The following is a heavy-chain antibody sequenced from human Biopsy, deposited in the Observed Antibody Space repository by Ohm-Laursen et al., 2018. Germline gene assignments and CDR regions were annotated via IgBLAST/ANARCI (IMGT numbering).Heavy chain of an antibody. CDR2: FDWDDDK. Sequence: TQTLPLTCCFSVFSLSSTVIRISSVRQPPGKALECLGRFDWDDDKFYRPSLDPRLSLSKDTTTNQVVLTLTDVHPEDPGTYYCARTRAHNFGAREIWGQGILVTVSS. J-gene: IGHJ4*01. D-gene: IGHD1-1*01. CDR3: ARTRAHNFGAREI. V-gene: IGHV2-70*04. CDR1: VFSLSSTVIR.